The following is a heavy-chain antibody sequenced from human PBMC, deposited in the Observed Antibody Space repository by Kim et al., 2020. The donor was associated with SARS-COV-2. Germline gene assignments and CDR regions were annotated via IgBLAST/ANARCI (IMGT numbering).Heavy chain of an antibody. D-gene: IGHD3-3*01. J-gene: IGHJ6*02. CDR3: TYYDFP. CDR2: AYGGTT. V-gene: IGHV3-49*02. Sequence: AYGGTTEYAASVKGRFTISRDDSKSIAYLQMNSLKTEDTAVYYCTYYDFPWGQGTTVTVSS.